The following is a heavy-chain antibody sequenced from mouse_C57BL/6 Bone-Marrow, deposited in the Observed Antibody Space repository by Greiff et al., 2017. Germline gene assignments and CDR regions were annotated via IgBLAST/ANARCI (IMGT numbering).Heavy chain of an antibody. CDR3: ARRYYGSSWAMDY. J-gene: IGHJ4*01. CDR2: IDPSDSYT. CDR1: GYTFTSYW. Sequence: QVQLQQPGAELVMPGASVKLSCKASGYTFTSYWMHWVKQRPGQGLEWIGEIDPSDSYTNYNQKFKGKSTLTVDKSSRTAYMQLSSLTSEDSAVYDCARRYYGSSWAMDYWGQGTSVTVSS. D-gene: IGHD1-1*01. V-gene: IGHV1-69*01.